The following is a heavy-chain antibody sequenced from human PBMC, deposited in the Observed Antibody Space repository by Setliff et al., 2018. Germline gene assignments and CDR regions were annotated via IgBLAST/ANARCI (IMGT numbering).Heavy chain of an antibody. V-gene: IGHV4-4*08. CDR3: ARAGPTLTIFRVLVISWFDP. Sequence: SETLSLTCTVSGGSISGHYWSWVRQPPGKGLEWIGYYSGGTNYNPSLKSRVTISLDKSKSQFSLKLSSVTAADTATYYCARAGPTLTIFRVLVISWFDPWGQGSLVTVS. CDR1: GGSISGHY. D-gene: IGHD3-3*01. CDR2: YSGGT. J-gene: IGHJ5*02.